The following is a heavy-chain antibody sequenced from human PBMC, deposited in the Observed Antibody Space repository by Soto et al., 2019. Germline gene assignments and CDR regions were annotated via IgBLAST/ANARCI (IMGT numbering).Heavy chain of an antibody. Sequence: QRLSCAASGFIFSNYGMIWARLAPGKGLEWVASVSNSGSYIYYADSVKGRFTISRDNAENSLFLHMSSLRADDTAIYFCARDRSADRFVEYFQHWGQGTLVTVSS. CDR1: GFIFSNYG. J-gene: IGHJ1*01. D-gene: IGHD6-19*01. CDR2: VSNSGSYI. CDR3: ARDRSADRFVEYFQH. V-gene: IGHV3-21*01.